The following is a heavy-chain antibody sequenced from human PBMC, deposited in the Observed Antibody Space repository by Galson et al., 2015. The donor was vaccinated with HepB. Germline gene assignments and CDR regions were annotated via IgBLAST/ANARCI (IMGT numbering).Heavy chain of an antibody. V-gene: IGHV3-23*01. Sequence: SLRLSCAASGFTFSDYAMSWVRQAPGKGLEWVSAISGSGSRYYRDPLRGRFTISRDNSKYTLYLQMNSLRAEDTAVYYCARWKGGKKGLPFSLSYHYGMDVWGQGTTVTVSS. CDR1: GFTFSDYA. CDR2: ISGSGSR. J-gene: IGHJ6*02. D-gene: IGHD4-11*01. CDR3: ARWKGGKKGLPFSLSYHYGMDV.